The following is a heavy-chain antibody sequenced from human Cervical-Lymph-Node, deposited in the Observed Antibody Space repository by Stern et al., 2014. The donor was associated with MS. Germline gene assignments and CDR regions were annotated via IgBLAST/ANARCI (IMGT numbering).Heavy chain of an antibody. CDR1: GGSISSYY. J-gene: IGHJ4*02. Sequence: QVQLQESGPGLVKPSETLSLTCTVSGGSISSYYWSWIRQPPGKGLEWIGYIYYSGSTNYNPSLKSRVTISVDTSKNQFSLKLSSVTAADTAVYYCAVHYYDSSGPLDYWGQGTLVTVSS. CDR3: AVHYYDSSGPLDY. CDR2: IYYSGST. V-gene: IGHV4-59*01. D-gene: IGHD3-22*01.